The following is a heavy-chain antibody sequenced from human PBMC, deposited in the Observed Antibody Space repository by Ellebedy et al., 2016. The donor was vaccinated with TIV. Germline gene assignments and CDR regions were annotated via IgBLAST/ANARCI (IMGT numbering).Heavy chain of an antibody. Sequence: MPSETLSLTCNVSGGSLSRYYWSWIRQPPGKGLEWIVYIYYSGSTNYNPSLKSRVTISLDTSKNQFSLNLSSVTAADAAVYYCARFRRGLRGIEVGFIGGVYFNYGLDVWGQGTTVTVSS. CDR2: IYYSGST. V-gene: IGHV4-59*12. D-gene: IGHD3-22*01. CDR1: GGSLSRYY. CDR3: ARFRRGLRGIEVGFIGGVYFNYGLDV. J-gene: IGHJ6*02.